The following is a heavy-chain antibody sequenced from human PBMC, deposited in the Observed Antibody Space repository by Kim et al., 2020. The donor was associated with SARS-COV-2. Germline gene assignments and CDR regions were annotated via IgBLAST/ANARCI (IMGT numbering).Heavy chain of an antibody. Sequence: AGSGEARFTITRDNYKNALYLQMNSLRAEDTAVYYCARDGGGSYYNWFDPWGPGTLVTVSS. V-gene: IGHV3-30*01. J-gene: IGHJ5*02. D-gene: IGHD1-26*01. CDR3: ARDGGGSYYNWFDP.